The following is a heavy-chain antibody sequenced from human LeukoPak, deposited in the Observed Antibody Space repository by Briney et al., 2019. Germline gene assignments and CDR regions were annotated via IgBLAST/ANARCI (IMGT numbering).Heavy chain of an antibody. CDR2: ISSNGGST. J-gene: IGHJ4*02. CDR3: AREFRAYYFDY. V-gene: IGHV3-64*01. CDR1: GFTFSSYA. Sequence: GGSLRLSCAASGFTFSSYAMHWVRQAPGKGLEYVSAISSNGGSTYYANSVKGRFTISRDNSKNTLYLQMGSLRAEDMAVYYRAREFRAYYFDYWGQGTLVTVSS.